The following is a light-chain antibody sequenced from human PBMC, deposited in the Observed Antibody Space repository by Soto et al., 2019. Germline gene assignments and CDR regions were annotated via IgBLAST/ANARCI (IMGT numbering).Light chain of an antibody. CDR1: QSVTSSY. J-gene: IGKJ5*01. CDR3: QQYGKLPIT. Sequence: EIVFTQSPCTLSLSPLERSTLSCRASQSVTSSYLTWYQQKPGQAPRLLIYGASTRAAGIPDRFSGSGSGTDFTLTISSLEPEDFAVYYCQQYGKLPITFGQGTRLEIK. V-gene: IGKV3-20*01. CDR2: GAS.